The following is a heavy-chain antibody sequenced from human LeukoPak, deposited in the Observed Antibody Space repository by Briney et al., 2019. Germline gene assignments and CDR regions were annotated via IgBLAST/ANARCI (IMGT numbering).Heavy chain of an antibody. Sequence: GGSLRLSCAASGFTFSSYAMSWVRQAPGKGLEWVSAISGSGGSTYYADSVKGRFTISRDNYKNTLYLQMNSLRAEDTAVYYCAKSSSSWSSAGDYFNYWGQGTLVTVSS. CDR2: ISGSGGST. D-gene: IGHD6-13*01. CDR3: AKSSSSWSSAGDYFNY. CDR1: GFTFSSYA. J-gene: IGHJ4*02. V-gene: IGHV3-23*01.